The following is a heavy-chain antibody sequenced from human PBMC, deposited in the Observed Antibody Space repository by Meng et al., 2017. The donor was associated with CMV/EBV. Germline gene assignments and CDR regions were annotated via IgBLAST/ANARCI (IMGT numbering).Heavy chain of an antibody. CDR2: IYWDDDN. J-gene: IGHJ4*02. CDR1: GFSLSTSGMG. D-gene: IGHD5-18*01. Sequence: QITLEGPGPTTVKPTQTLTLTRTFSGFSLSTSGMGVGWIRQPPGKALEWLALIYWDDDNRDSPSLKSRLTITKDTSKNQVVLTMTNMDPVDTATYYCAHRGSYGYHGYWGQGTLVTVSS. V-gene: IGHV2-5*02. CDR3: AHRGSYGYHGY.